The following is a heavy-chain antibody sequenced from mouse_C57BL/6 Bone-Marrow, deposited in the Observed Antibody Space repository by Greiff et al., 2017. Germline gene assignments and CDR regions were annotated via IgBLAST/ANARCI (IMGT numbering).Heavy chain of an antibody. D-gene: IGHD1-1*01. CDR2: LSSGGSYT. Sequence: EVQLVESGGDLVKPGGSLKLSCAASGFTFSSYGMSWVRQTPDKRLEWVATLSSGGSYTYYPDSVKGRFTISRDNAKNTLYLQMSSLKSEDTAMFYGAREYYGSSYLAWFAYWGQGTLVTVSA. V-gene: IGHV5-6*01. CDR1: GFTFSSYG. CDR3: AREYYGSSYLAWFAY. J-gene: IGHJ3*01.